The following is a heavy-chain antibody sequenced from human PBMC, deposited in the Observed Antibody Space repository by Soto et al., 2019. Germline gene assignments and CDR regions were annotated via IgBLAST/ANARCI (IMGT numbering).Heavy chain of an antibody. J-gene: IGHJ6*02. CDR2: MNPINGAT. V-gene: IGHV1-8*02. CDR3: GRGPRPRAPAGGTPYYYAMDV. D-gene: IGHD2-2*01. CDR1: GYDFTAYD. Sequence: QVLLVQSGAEVKQSGASVKVSCKASGYDFTAYDINWVRQASGQGLEWMGWMNPINGATGTARRFQGRVSMTRNTDTGTAYLELTSLRSDDTAVYFCGRGPRPRAPAGGTPYYYAMDVWGQGTTVTDSS.